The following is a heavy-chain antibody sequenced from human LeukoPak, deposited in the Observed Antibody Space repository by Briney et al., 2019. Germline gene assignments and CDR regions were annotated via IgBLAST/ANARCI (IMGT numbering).Heavy chain of an antibody. Sequence: GASVKVSCKASGYTFTTYGVSWVRQAPGQGLEWMGWISAYNGNTNYAQKLQGRVTMTTGTSTSTAYMELRSLRSDDTAVYYCARAGIAAAGRPFDFWGQGTLVTVSS. CDR2: ISAYNGNT. J-gene: IGHJ4*02. D-gene: IGHD6-13*01. CDR1: GYTFTTYG. CDR3: ARAGIAAAGRPFDF. V-gene: IGHV1-18*01.